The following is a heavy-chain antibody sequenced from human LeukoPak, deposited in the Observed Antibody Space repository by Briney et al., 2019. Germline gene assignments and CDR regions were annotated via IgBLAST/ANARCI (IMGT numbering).Heavy chain of an antibody. Sequence: GASVKVSCTASGYTFTGYYMHWVRQAPGQGLEWMGWINPNNGVTNSAQKFQGRVTMTRDTSISTAYMELSRLRSDDTAVYYCASPYSSGWYVLDYWGQGALVTVSS. CDR3: ASPYSSGWYVLDY. CDR2: INPNNGVT. V-gene: IGHV1-2*02. CDR1: GYTFTGYY. J-gene: IGHJ4*02. D-gene: IGHD6-19*01.